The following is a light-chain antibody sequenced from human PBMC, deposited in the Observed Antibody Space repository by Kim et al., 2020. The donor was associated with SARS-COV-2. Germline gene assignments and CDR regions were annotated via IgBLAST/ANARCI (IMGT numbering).Light chain of an antibody. Sequence: SLSPGERAILSCRASQSVNTNLAWYQQKPGQAPRLLNDDASNRAAGIPARCSGSGSGTDFTLTISSLEPEDFAIYYCQQRNSWPLTFGGGTKLEI. CDR2: DAS. CDR3: QQRNSWPLT. J-gene: IGKJ4*01. V-gene: IGKV3-11*01. CDR1: QSVNTN.